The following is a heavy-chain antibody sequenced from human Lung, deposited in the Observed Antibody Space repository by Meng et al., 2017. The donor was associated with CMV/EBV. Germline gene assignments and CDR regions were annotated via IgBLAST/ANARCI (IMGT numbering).Heavy chain of an antibody. J-gene: IGHJ4*02. D-gene: IGHD4/OR15-4a*01. V-gene: IGHV3-15*01. CDR1: GFTFSNAW. CDR2: IKRKIDGETT. Sequence: ESXKISXAASGFTFSNAWMTWVRQAPGKGLEWIARIKRKIDGETTQYAAPVKDRFRILRDDSKNTLSLQMDSLTTGDTAVYYCTTDLMLTALFDHWGQGTXVTVAS. CDR3: TTDLMLTALFDH.